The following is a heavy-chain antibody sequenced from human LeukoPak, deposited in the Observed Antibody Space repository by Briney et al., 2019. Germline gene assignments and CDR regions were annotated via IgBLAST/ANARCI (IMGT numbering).Heavy chain of an antibody. D-gene: IGHD4-23*01. CDR1: GFAFSTYW. V-gene: IGHV3-7*01. Sequence: GGSLRLSCAASGFAFSTYWMSWVRQAPGKGLEWVANIKQDGSEKYYVDSVKGRFTISRDNSKNTLYLQMNSLRAEDTAVYYCARDGGGPDYGGNPYYYGMDVWGQGTTVTVSS. CDR3: ARDGGGPDYGGNPYYYGMDV. CDR2: IKQDGSEK. J-gene: IGHJ6*02.